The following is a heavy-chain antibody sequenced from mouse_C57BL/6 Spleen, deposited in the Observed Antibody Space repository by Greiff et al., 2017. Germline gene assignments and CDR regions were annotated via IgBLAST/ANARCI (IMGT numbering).Heavy chain of an antibody. J-gene: IGHJ4*01. D-gene: IGHD1-1*01. CDR2: IYPGGGYT. Sequence: VQLQQSGAELVRPGTSVKMSCKASGYTFTNYGIGWAKQRPGPGLEWIGAIYPGGGYTNYNEKLKGKATMTADKSSSTAYMPFSSLTSEDSAIYYCAIRGYGSGGGYCAMDYWGQGTSVTVSS. V-gene: IGHV1-63*01. CDR1: GYTFTNYG. CDR3: AIRGYGSGGGYCAMDY.